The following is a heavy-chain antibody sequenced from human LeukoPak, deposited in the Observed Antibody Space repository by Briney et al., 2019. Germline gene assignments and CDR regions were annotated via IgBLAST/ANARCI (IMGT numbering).Heavy chain of an antibody. Sequence: GGSLRLSCAVSGFTFSSYAMSWARQAPGKGLEWVSSISGSGGSTYYPDSVKGRFTISRDNSKNTLYLQMNSLRAEDTAVYYCAKDRSCTNGVCHGDFDYWGQGTLVTVSS. D-gene: IGHD2-8*01. CDR2: ISGSGGST. V-gene: IGHV3-23*01. CDR1: GFTFSSYA. CDR3: AKDRSCTNGVCHGDFDY. J-gene: IGHJ4*02.